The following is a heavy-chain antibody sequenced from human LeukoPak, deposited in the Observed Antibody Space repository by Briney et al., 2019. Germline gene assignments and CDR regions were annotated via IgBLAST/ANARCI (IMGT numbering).Heavy chain of an antibody. CDR1: GGTFSSYA. J-gene: IGHJ4*02. CDR3: ARDRLLTGEGYYFDY. Sequence: SSVKVSCKASGGTFSSYAISWVRQAPGQGLAWMGGIIPIFGTANYAQKFQGRVTITADESTSTAYMELSSLRSEDTAVYYCARDRLLTGEGYYFDYWGQGTLVTVSS. CDR2: IIPIFGTA. D-gene: IGHD7-27*01. V-gene: IGHV1-69*01.